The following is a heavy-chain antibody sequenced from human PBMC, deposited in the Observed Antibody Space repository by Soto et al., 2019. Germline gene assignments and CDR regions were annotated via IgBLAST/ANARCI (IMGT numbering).Heavy chain of an antibody. CDR2: INSISSNI. V-gene: IGHV3-48*02. CDR1: GFTFSIYG. D-gene: IGHD3-10*01. CDR3: ARDLYYYGSGSGYFDY. Sequence: GGSLRLSCAASGFTFSIYGMNWVRQAPGKGLEWVSYINSISSNIFYADSVKGRFTASRDNAKNSLYLQMNSLRDEDTAVYYCARDLYYYGSGSGYFDYWGQGTLVTVSS. J-gene: IGHJ4*02.